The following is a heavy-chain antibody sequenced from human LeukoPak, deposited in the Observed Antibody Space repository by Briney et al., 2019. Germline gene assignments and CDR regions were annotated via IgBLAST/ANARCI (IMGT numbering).Heavy chain of an antibody. V-gene: IGHV4-39*01. CDR3: ARQWLAGPAIDY. CDR2: IYYSGST. CDR1: VGSISSSSSY. D-gene: IGHD6-19*01. Sequence: PSETLSLTCTVSVGSISSSSSYWGWIRQPPGKGLEWIGSIYYSGSTYYNPSLKSRVTISVDTSKNQFSLKLSSVTAADTAVYYCARQWLAGPAIDYWGQGTLVTVSS. J-gene: IGHJ4*02.